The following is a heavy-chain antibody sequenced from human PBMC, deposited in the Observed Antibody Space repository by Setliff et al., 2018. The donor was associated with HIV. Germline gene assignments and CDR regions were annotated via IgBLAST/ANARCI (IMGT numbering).Heavy chain of an antibody. CDR1: GGSISTSRYY. V-gene: IGHV4-39*01. CDR3: ASLDGSESPYIYYYYMDV. J-gene: IGHJ6*03. Sequence: KPSETLSLTCTVSGGSISTSRYYWGWIRQPPGKGLEWIGSINYRGNTYYNPSLKRRTAISVDTSKNQISLKLSSVTAADTAVYYCASLDGSESPYIYYYYMDVWGKGTAVTVSS. D-gene: IGHD3-10*01. CDR2: INYRGNT.